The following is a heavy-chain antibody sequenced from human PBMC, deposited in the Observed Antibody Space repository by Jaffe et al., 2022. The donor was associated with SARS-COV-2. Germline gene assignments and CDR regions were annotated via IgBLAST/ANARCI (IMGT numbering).Heavy chain of an antibody. CDR1: GGSISSGSYY. V-gene: IGHV4-61*02. Sequence: QVQLQESGPGLVKPSQTLSLTCTVSGGSISSGSYYWSWIRQPAGKGLEWIGRIYTSGSTNYNPSLKSRVTISVDTSKNQFSLKLSSVTAADTAVYYCARYYYDSSGYFLLFDYWGQGTLVTVSS. D-gene: IGHD3-22*01. CDR3: ARYYYDSSGYFLLFDY. CDR2: IYTSGST. J-gene: IGHJ4*02.